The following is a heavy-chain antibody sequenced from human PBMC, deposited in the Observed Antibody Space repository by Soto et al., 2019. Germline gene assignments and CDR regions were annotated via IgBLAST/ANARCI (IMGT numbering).Heavy chain of an antibody. V-gene: IGHV1-69*06. J-gene: IGHJ4*02. D-gene: IGHD2-2*01. CDR3: AGRCDSTSCLAHFDY. CDR1: GGTFNTYV. Sequence: QVQLVQSGAEVKKPGSSVKVSCKASGGTFNTYVINWVQQPPGQGLEWRGGIIPIFGTANYAQKFQGRVTITADKSTSTAYMELNSLRSEDTAVYYCAGRCDSTSCLAHFDYWGQGTLVTVSS. CDR2: IIPIFGTA.